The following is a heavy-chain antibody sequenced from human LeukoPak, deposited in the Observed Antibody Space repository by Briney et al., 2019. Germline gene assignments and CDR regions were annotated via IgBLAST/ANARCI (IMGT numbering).Heavy chain of an antibody. CDR2: IYSGGST. CDR1: GFTVSSNY. J-gene: IGHJ3*02. V-gene: IGHV3-53*01. Sequence: GGSLRLSCAASGFTVSSNYMSWVRQAPGKGLEWVSVIYSGGSTYYADSVKGRFTISSDNSKNTLYLQMNSLRAEDTAVYYCTRGVHDAFDIWGQGTMVTVSS. CDR3: TRGVHDAFDI. D-gene: IGHD5/OR15-5a*01.